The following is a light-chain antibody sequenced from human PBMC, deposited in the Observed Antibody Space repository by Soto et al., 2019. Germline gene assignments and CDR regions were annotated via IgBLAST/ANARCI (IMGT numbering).Light chain of an antibody. CDR3: QPRGNWPPYT. J-gene: IGKJ2*01. V-gene: IGKV3-11*01. CDR1: QRVNSY. CDR2: DAS. Sequence: DILLTQSPATLSLSPGERATLSCRASQRVNSYLAWYQQKPGQDPSLLIYDASNRANAIPARFSGSRSVTNLALTVSTLEPEDFGVYYCQPRGNWPPYTFGQGPKLEIK.